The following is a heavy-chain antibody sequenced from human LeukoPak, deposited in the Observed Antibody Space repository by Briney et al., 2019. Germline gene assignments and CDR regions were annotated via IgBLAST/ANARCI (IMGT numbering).Heavy chain of an antibody. CDR1: GGSFSGYY. CDR3: ARDLYGSGSYPNYYGMDV. CDR2: INHSGST. D-gene: IGHD3-10*01. V-gene: IGHV4-34*01. J-gene: IGHJ6*02. Sequence: SETLSLTCAVYGGSFSGYYWSWLRQPPGKGLEWIGEINHSGSTNYNPSLKSRVTISVDTSKNQFSLKLSSVTAADTAVYYCARDLYGSGSYPNYYGMDVWGQGTTVTVSS.